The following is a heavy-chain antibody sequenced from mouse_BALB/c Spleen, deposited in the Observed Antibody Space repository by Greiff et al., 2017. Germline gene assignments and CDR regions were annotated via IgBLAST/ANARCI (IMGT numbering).Heavy chain of an antibody. V-gene: IGHV5-4*02. CDR3: ARDRADY. J-gene: IGHJ4*01. Sequence: EVMLVESGGGLVKPGGSLKLSCAASGFTFSDYYMYWVRQTPEKRLEWVATISDGGSYTYYPDSVKGRFTISRDNAKNNLYLQMSSLKSEDTAMYYCARDRADYWGQGTSVTVSS. D-gene: IGHD3-1*01. CDR2: ISDGGSYT. CDR1: GFTFSDYY.